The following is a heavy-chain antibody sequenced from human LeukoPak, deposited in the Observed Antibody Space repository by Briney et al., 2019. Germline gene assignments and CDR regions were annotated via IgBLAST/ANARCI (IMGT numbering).Heavy chain of an antibody. CDR3: ARGGRGYSYGRIFDY. CDR2: INHSGST. D-gene: IGHD5-18*01. Sequence: PSETLSLTCAVYGGSFSGYYWSWIRQPPGKGLEWIGEINHSGSTNYNPSLKSRVTISVDTSKNQFSLELSSVTAADTAVYYCARGGRGYSYGRIFDYWGQGTLVTVSS. CDR1: GGSFSGYY. V-gene: IGHV4-34*01. J-gene: IGHJ4*02.